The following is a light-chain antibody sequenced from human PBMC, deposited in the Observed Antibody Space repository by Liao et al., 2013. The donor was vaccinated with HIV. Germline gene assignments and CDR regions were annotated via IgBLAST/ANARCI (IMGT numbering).Light chain of an antibody. Sequence: QQPSLSVAPGGTAAITCEGDFIGSQSVNWYRHKAGQAPMLVIFYDSERPSEIPERFSGSSSGTTVTLTISGAQVEDEADYFCFSVADNYRGVFGGGTKLTVL. J-gene: IGLJ3*02. CDR1: FIGSQS. CDR3: FSVADNYRGV. CDR2: YDS. V-gene: IGLV3-27*01.